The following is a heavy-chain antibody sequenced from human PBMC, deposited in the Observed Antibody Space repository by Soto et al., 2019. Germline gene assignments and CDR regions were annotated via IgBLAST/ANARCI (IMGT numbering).Heavy chain of an antibody. CDR2: IFWGNDK. CDR3: AHSRCGGDCLQSYSSHYYYGMDV. V-gene: IGHV2-5*02. Sequence: QITLKESGPTLVKPKQNLTLTCTFSGFSLSTCGVGGGLIRQPPGGALEWLAPIFWGNDKRYSPSLKSRLTITKDASKNQVVLTMTNMDPVDTATYYCAHSRCGGDCLQSYSSHYYYGMDVWGQGTTVTVSS. D-gene: IGHD2-21*02. CDR1: GFSLSTCGVG. J-gene: IGHJ6*02.